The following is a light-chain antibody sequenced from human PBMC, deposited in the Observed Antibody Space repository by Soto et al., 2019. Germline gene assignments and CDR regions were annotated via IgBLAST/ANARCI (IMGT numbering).Light chain of an antibody. CDR2: GNS. V-gene: IGLV1-40*01. CDR1: SSNIGAGYD. Sequence: QSVLTQPPSVSGAPGQRVTISSTGNSSNIGAGYDVHWYQQLPGKAPKLLIFGNSHRPSGVPDRFFGSKSGTSASLAITGLQAEDEADYYCQSYDRSLSGSVFGGGTKLTVL. CDR3: QSYDRSLSGSV. J-gene: IGLJ3*02.